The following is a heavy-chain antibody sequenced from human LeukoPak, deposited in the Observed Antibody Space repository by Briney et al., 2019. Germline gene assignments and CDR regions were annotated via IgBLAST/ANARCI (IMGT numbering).Heavy chain of an antibody. Sequence: PSEPLSLTCPVSGGSISYHYWNWIRPPPGKGLEWIGESSYNGNTNYNPSLKGRVTISLDPSNNQFSLRLSSVTAAAPAVYFCAGDKAQTGTSEFDFWGQGTLVTVSS. J-gene: IGHJ4*02. CDR2: SSYNGNT. CDR3: AGDKAQTGTSEFDF. V-gene: IGHV4-59*11. D-gene: IGHD1-7*01. CDR1: GGSISYHY.